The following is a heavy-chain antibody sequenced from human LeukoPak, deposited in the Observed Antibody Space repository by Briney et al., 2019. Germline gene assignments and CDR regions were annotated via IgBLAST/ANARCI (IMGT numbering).Heavy chain of an antibody. CDR2: IYYSGST. D-gene: IGHD6-19*01. CDR1: GGSISSYY. CDR3: ARVAAVAGTGSGFDP. Sequence: TSETLSLTCTVSGGSISSYYWSWIRQPPGKGLEWIGYIYYSGSTNYNPSLKSRVTISVDTSKNQFSLKLSSVTAADTAVYYCARVAAVAGTGSGFDPWGQATLVTVPS. J-gene: IGHJ5*02. V-gene: IGHV4-59*01.